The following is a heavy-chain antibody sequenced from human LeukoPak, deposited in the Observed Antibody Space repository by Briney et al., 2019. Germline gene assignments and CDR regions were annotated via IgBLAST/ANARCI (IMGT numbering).Heavy chain of an antibody. J-gene: IGHJ4*02. V-gene: IGHV3-15*01. D-gene: IGHD3-16*01. Sequence: PGGSLRLSCAASGFTFSNAWMSWVRQAPGKGLEWVGRIKSKTDGGTTDYAAPVKGRSTISRDDSKNTLYLQMNSLKTEDTAVYYCTTFSTIWGGDDLDYWGQGTLVTVSS. CDR2: IKSKTDGGTT. CDR1: GFTFSNAW. CDR3: TTFSTIWGGDDLDY.